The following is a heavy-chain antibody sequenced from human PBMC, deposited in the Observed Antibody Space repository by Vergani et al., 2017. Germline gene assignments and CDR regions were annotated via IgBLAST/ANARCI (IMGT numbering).Heavy chain of an antibody. J-gene: IGHJ3*02. CDR1: GFTFSSYW. CDR2: IKQDGSEK. D-gene: IGHD2-21*02. V-gene: IGHV3-7*01. Sequence: EVQLVESGGGLVQPGGSLRLSCAASGFTFSSYWMSWVRQAPGKGLEWVANIKQDGSEKYYVDSVKGRFTISRDNAKNSLYLQMNGLRAEDTAVYYCARGGRVVVTAMVAFDIWGQGTMVTVSS. CDR3: ARGGRVVVTAMVAFDI.